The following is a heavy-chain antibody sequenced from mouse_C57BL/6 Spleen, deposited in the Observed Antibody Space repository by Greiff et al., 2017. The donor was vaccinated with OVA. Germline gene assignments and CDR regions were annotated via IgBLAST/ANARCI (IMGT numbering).Heavy chain of an antibody. CDR1: GFTFSDYY. J-gene: IGHJ4*01. CDR2: INYDGSST. D-gene: IGHD2-1*01. CDR3: ARVGNPVGNYAMDY. V-gene: IGHV5-16*01. Sequence: EVKLVESEGGLVQPGSSMKLSCTASGFTFSDYYMAWVRQVPEKGLEWVANINYDGSSTYYLDSLKSRFIISRDNAKNILYLQMSSLKSEDTATYYCARVGNPVGNYAMDYWGQGTSVTVSS.